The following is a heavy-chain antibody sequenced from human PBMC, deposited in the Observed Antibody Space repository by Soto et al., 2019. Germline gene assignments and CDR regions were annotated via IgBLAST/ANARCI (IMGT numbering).Heavy chain of an antibody. CDR2: INAGNGNT. D-gene: IGHD2-15*01. V-gene: IGHV1-3*01. J-gene: IGHJ2*01. CDR1: GYTFTSYA. Sequence: ASVKVSCKASGYTFTSYAMHWVRQAPGQRLEWMGWINAGNGNTKYSQKFQGRVTITRDTSASTAYMELSSLRSEDTAVYYCARAHGYCSGGSCYPAEVDLWGRGTLVTVSS. CDR3: ARAHGYCSGGSCYPAEVDL.